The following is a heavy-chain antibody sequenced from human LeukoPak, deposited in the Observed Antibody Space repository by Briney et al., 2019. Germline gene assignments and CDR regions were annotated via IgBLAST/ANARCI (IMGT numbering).Heavy chain of an antibody. Sequence: SETLSLTCTVSGGSISSYYWSWIRQPPGKGLEWIGYIYYSGSTNYNPSLKSRVTISVDTSKNQFSLKLSSVTAADTAVYYCARGADYMDVWGKGNTVTVSS. D-gene: IGHD3-16*01. CDR1: GGSISSYY. J-gene: IGHJ6*03. CDR3: ARGADYMDV. V-gene: IGHV4-59*12. CDR2: IYYSGST.